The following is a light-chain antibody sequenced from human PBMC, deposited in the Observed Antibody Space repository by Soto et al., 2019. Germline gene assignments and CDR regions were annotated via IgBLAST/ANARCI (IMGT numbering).Light chain of an antibody. CDR3: MQGTHWPPT. J-gene: IGKJ1*01. CDR1: QTLVYSDVNTF. Sequence: DVVMTQSPLSLPVTLGQPASISCRSSQTLVYSDVNTFLNWSQQRPGQSPRRLIYKFSNRDCGVPDRFSGSGSGTVLTLNISRVEAEGIAIYSCMQGTHWPPTCGQGTKVEIK. V-gene: IGKV2-30*01. CDR2: KFS.